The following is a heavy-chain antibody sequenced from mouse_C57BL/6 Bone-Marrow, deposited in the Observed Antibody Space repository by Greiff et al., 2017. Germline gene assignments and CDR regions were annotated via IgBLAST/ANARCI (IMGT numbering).Heavy chain of an antibody. V-gene: IGHV1-54*01. D-gene: IGHD2-3*01. CDR1: GYAFTNYL. CDR2: INPGSGGT. J-gene: IGHJ3*01. Sequence: VKLMESGAELVRPGTSVKVSCKASGYAFTNYLIEWVQQRPGQGLEWIGVINPGSGGTNYNEKFKGKATLAADKSSSAAYRQLSSLTSKDSAVYFGASPDGYPFAYWGQGTLVTVSA. CDR3: ASPDGYPFAY.